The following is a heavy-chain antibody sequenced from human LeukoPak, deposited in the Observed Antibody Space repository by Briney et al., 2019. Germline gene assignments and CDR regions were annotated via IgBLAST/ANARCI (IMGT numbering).Heavy chain of an antibody. V-gene: IGHV3-66*01. J-gene: IGHJ4*02. Sequence: AGGSLRLSCAASGFTVSSNYMNWVRQAPGKGLEWVSVIYSGGSTYYADSVKGRFTISRDNSKNTLYLQMNSLRAEDTAVYYCARDNGSGSRLDYWGQGTLVTVSS. D-gene: IGHD3-10*01. CDR3: ARDNGSGSRLDY. CDR2: IYSGGST. CDR1: GFTVSSNY.